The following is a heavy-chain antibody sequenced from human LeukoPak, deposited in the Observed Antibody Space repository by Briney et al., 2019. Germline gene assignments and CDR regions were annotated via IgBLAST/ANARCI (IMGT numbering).Heavy chain of an antibody. J-gene: IGHJ4*02. V-gene: IGHV1-46*01. D-gene: IGHD3-10*01. Sequence: ASVKVSCKASGHTFTSYYMHWVRQAPGQGLECMGIISPSGYSTSYAQTFQGRVTMTRDTSTSTVYVELSSLRPEDTAVYYCARGRGSGSYQEYHFDYWGQGSLVTVSS. CDR2: ISPSGYST. CDR1: GHTFTSYY. CDR3: ARGRGSGSYQEYHFDY.